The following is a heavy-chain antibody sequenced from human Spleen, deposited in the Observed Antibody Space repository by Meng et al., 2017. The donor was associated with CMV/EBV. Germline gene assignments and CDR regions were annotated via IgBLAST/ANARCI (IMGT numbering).Heavy chain of an antibody. D-gene: IGHD4-11*01. CDR1: GGSISSSSYY. J-gene: IGHJ4*02. V-gene: IGHV4-39*07. Sequence: LQLQVSGPGLVKPSETLSLPCTVSGGSISSSSYYWGWIRQPPGKGLEWIGSIYYSGSTYYNPSLKSRVTISVDTSKNQFSLKLSSVTAADTAVYYCAREATVTTDQPIDYWGQGTLVTVSS. CDR2: IYYSGST. CDR3: AREATVTTDQPIDY.